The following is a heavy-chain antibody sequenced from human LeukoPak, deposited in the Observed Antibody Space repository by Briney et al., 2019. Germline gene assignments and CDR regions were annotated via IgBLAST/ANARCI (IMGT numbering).Heavy chain of an antibody. CDR1: GFTVSSNY. Sequence: SGGSLRLSCAASGFTVSSNYMSWVRQAPGKGLEWVSVIYSGGSTYYADSVKGRFTISRDNSKNTLYLQMNSLRAEDTAVYYCARAPYYDFNFDYWGQGTLVTVSS. V-gene: IGHV3-53*01. CDR2: IYSGGST. J-gene: IGHJ4*02. CDR3: ARAPYYDFNFDY. D-gene: IGHD3-3*01.